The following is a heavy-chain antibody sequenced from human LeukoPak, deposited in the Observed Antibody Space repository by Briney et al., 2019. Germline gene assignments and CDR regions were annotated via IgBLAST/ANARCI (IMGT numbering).Heavy chain of an antibody. CDR3: ARADYSSGTNYFDY. CDR2: INHSGST. CDR1: GGSSSGYY. V-gene: IGHV4-34*01. J-gene: IGHJ4*02. Sequence: SETLSLTCAVYGGSSSGYYWSWIRQPPGKGLEWIGEINHSGSTNYNPSLKSRVTISVDTSKNQFSLKLSSVAAADTAVYYCARADYSSGTNYFDYWGQGTLVTVSS. D-gene: IGHD6-19*01.